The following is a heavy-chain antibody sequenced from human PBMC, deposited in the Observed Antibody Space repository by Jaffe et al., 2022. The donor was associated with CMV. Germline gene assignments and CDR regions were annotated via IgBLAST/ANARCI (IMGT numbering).Heavy chain of an antibody. D-gene: IGHD3-3*01. CDR2: IYYSGST. CDR3: ARTPGYDFWSGYYTHDAFDI. Sequence: QLQLQESGPGLVKPSETLSLTCTVSGGSISSSSYYWGWIRQPPGKGLEWIGSIYYSGSTYYNPSLKSRVTISVDTSKNQFSLKLSSVTAADTAVYYCARTPGYDFWSGYYTHDAFDIWGQGTMVTVSS. CDR1: GGSISSSSYY. V-gene: IGHV4-39*01. J-gene: IGHJ3*02.